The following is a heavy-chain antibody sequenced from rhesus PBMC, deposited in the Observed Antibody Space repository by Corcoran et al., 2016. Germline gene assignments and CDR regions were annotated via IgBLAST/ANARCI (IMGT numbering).Heavy chain of an antibody. CDR3: ARGLLLLYPYYFDY. J-gene: IGHJ4*01. V-gene: IGHV4-127*01. D-gene: IGHD2-27*01. CDR2: IGGYSGST. Sequence: QVQLQESGPGLVKPSETLSLNCAVSGYSLNSVYGWRCLPTPPWKVLEWIGFIGGYSGSTNYNPSLKSRVTSSKDTSTNQFSLKLSSVTAADTAVYYCARGLLLLYPYYFDYWGQGVLVTVSS. CDR1: GYSLNSVYG.